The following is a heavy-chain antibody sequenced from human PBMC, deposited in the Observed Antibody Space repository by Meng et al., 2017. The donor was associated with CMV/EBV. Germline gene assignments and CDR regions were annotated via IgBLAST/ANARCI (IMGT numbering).Heavy chain of an antibody. V-gene: IGHV3-30-3*01. J-gene: IGHJ5*02. CDR1: GFTFSSYA. CDR2: ISYDGSNK. D-gene: IGHD3-10*01. CDR3: TRAIIAPHHYGSGNYFRWFDP. Sequence: GESLKISCAASGFTFSSYAMHWVRQAPGKGLEWVAVISYDGSNKYYADSVKGRFTISRDNSKNTLYLQMNSLKIEDTAVYYCTRAIIAPHHYGSGNYFRWFDPWGQGTLVTVSS.